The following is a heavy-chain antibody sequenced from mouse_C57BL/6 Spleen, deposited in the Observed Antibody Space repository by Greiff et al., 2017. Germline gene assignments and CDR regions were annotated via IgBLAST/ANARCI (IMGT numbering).Heavy chain of an antibody. CDR3: ARRGSSGYWFAY. CDR1: GYTFTSYG. Sequence: QVQLQQSGAELARPGASVKLSCKASGYTFTSYGISWVKQRTGQGLEWIGEIYPRSGNTYYNEKFKGKATLTADKSSSTGYMELRSLTSEDSAVYFCARRGSSGYWFAYWGQGTLGTVSA. D-gene: IGHD3-2*02. V-gene: IGHV1-81*01. CDR2: IYPRSGNT. J-gene: IGHJ3*01.